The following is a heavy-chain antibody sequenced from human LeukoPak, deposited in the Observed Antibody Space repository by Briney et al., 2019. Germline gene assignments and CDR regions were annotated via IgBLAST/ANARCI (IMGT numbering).Heavy chain of an antibody. CDR1: GFTFSSYG. Sequence: QSGGSLRLSCAASGFTFSSYGMHWVRQAPGKGLEWVAFIRYDGSNKYYADSVKGRFTISRDNSKNTLYLQMNSLRAEDTAVYYCAKDGMYDLVVPAARYYYYYMDVWGKGTTVTVSS. D-gene: IGHD2-2*01. J-gene: IGHJ6*03. V-gene: IGHV3-30*02. CDR3: AKDGMYDLVVPAARYYYYYMDV. CDR2: IRYDGSNK.